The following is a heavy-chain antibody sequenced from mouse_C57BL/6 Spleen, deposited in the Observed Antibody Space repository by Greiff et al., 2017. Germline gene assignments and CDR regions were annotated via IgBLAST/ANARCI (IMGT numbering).Heavy chain of an antibody. CDR1: GYTFTDYY. D-gene: IGHD2-3*01. CDR3: ARSMMVTTITGWYFDV. V-gene: IGHV1-26*01. CDR2: INPNNGGT. Sequence: EVQLQQSGPELVKPGASVKISCKASGYTFTDYYMNWVKQSHGKSLEWIGDINPNNGGTSYNQKFKGKATLTVDKSSSTAYMELRSLTSEDSAVYYCARSMMVTTITGWYFDVWGTGTTVTVSS. J-gene: IGHJ1*03.